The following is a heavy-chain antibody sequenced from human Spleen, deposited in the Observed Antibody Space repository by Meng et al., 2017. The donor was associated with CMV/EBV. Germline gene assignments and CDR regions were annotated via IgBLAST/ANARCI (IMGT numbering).Heavy chain of an antibody. CDR3: ATSYSTSSGWFDP. CDR1: GFTFSTYS. D-gene: IGHD6-13*01. Sequence: GGSLRLSCAASGFTFSTYSMSWVRQAPGKGLEWVSSISSSSSYIYYSDSVKCRFTISSDSANSSVYLQMKSLRAEDTAVYYCATSYSTSSGWFDPWGQGTLVTVSS. CDR2: ISSSSSYI. V-gene: IGHV3-21*01. J-gene: IGHJ5*02.